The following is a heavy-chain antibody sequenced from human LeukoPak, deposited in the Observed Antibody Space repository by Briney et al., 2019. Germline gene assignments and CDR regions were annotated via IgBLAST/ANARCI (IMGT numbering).Heavy chain of an antibody. Sequence: SGTLSLTRAVSGGSISSSNWWSWVRQPPGKALEWIGEIYHSGSTNYNPSVKTRGTISVDTPKHQFSLKLSSVTAADTAVYYCATYSSGWYPYYFDYWGEGTLVTVSS. CDR3: ATYSSGWYPYYFDY. CDR1: GGSISSSNW. J-gene: IGHJ4*02. V-gene: IGHV4-4*02. D-gene: IGHD6-19*01. CDR2: IYHSGST.